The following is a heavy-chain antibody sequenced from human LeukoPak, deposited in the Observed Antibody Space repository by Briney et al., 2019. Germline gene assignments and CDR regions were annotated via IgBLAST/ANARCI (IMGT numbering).Heavy chain of an antibody. CDR1: GGSFSGYY. Sequence: TSETLSLTCAVYGGSFSGYYWSWIRQPPGKGLEWIGEINHSGSTNYNPSLKSRVTISVDTSKNQFSLKLSSVTAADTAVYYCARDRRPDYYDSSGYYLYRDAFDIWGQGTMVTVSS. CDR3: ARDRRPDYYDSSGYYLYRDAFDI. V-gene: IGHV4-34*01. J-gene: IGHJ3*02. CDR2: INHSGST. D-gene: IGHD3-22*01.